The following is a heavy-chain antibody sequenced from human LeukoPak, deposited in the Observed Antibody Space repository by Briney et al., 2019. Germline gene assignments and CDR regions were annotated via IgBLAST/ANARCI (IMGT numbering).Heavy chain of an antibody. CDR3: ARLSSTSYVGMFGF. V-gene: IGHV5-51*01. Sequence: GESLKISCKGSGYTFTNYWIGWVRQMPGKGLEWMGIIYPGDSGTRYSPSLQGQVTMSTDKSISTAYLQWSSLKASDTAMYYCARLSSTSYVGMFGFWGQGTLVTVSS. D-gene: IGHD3-16*01. CDR1: GYTFTNYW. CDR2: IYPGDSGT. J-gene: IGHJ4*02.